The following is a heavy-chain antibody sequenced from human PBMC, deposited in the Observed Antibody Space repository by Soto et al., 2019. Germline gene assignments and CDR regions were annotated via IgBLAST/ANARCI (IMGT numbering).Heavy chain of an antibody. D-gene: IGHD2-15*01. V-gene: IGHV4-34*01. CDR2: ISHSGST. CDR1: GGSFSGYY. Sequence: PSETLSLTCAVYGGSFSGYYWSWIRQPPGKGLEWIGEISHSGSTNYNPSLKSRVTISVDTSKNQFSLKLSSVTAADTAVYYCARYCSGGSCYGGGFDYWGQGTLVTVSS. J-gene: IGHJ4*02. CDR3: ARYCSGGSCYGGGFDY.